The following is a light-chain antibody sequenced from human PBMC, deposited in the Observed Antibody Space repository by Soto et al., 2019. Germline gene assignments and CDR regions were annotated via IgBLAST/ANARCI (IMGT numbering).Light chain of an antibody. J-gene: IGKJ1*01. CDR3: QQYNSYWT. V-gene: IGKV1-5*03. Sequence: DIHMTLSPSTLSASEGDRVTITCRASQSISSWLAWYQQKPGKPSKLLIYKASSLQIGVPSRFSGSGTGTEFSVTISRLHPDDFATYYCQQYNSYWTVGQGTKLDSK. CDR1: QSISSW. CDR2: KAS.